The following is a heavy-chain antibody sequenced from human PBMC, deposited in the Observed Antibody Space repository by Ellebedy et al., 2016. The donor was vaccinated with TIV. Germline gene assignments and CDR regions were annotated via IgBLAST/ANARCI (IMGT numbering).Heavy chain of an antibody. D-gene: IGHD2-2*01. Sequence: GESLKISCAASGFTFSSYWMSWVRHAPGKGLEWVANITQDGSEKYYVDSVKGRFTISRDNAKNSLYLQMNSLRAADTAVYYCARDREHLYAPPNYWGQGTLVTVSS. CDR1: GFTFSSYW. J-gene: IGHJ4*02. CDR2: ITQDGSEK. V-gene: IGHV3-7*04. CDR3: ARDREHLYAPPNY.